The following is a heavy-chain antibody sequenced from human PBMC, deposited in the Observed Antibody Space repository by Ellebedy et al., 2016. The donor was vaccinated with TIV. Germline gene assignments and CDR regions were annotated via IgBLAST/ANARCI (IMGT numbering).Heavy chain of an antibody. CDR1: GFTVSGDY. CDR3: AKTASKGRGWRTPIDY. CDR2: MDAGGNT. J-gene: IGHJ4*02. V-gene: IGHV3-53*01. D-gene: IGHD6-19*01. Sequence: PGGSLRLSCAASGFTVSGDYMSWVRQAPGKGLEWVSIMDAGGNTHYPDPVKGRFPVSRDNSESTLYLQMNSRRAEDTAVYYCAKTASKGRGWRTPIDYWGQGTLVTVSS.